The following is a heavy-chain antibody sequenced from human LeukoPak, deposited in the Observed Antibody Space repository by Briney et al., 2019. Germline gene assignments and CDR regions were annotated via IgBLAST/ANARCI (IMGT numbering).Heavy chain of an antibody. CDR2: INPSGSST. J-gene: IGHJ4*02. D-gene: IGHD2-8*02. CDR3: AREESGGYFDY. V-gene: IGHV1-46*01. CDR1: GFTFTNYY. Sequence: ASVKVSCKASGFTFTNYYMHWVRQAPGQGLKWMGLINPSGSSTNYAQKFRGRVTMTRDTSTTTVYMELSSLRSEDTAVYYCAREESGGYFDYGGQGTLVTVSS.